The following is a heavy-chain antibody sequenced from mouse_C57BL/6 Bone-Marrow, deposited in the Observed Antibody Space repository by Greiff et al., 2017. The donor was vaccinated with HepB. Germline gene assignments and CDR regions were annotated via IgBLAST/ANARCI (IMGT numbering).Heavy chain of an antibody. CDR3: AKRGYGTPYWYFDV. J-gene: IGHJ1*03. CDR2: IWRGGST. D-gene: IGHD1-1*01. Sequence: QVQLKQSGPGLVQPSQSLSITCPVSGFSLTSYGVHWVRQSPGKGLEWLGVIWRGGSTDYNAAFMSRLSITKDNSKSQVFFKMNSLQADDTAIYYCAKRGYGTPYWYFDVWGTGTTVTVSS. V-gene: IGHV2-5*01. CDR1: GFSLTSYG.